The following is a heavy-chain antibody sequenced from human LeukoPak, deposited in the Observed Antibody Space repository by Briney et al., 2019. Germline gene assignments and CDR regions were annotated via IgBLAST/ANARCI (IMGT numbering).Heavy chain of an antibody. V-gene: IGHV3-48*03. CDR2: ISYSGNTI. D-gene: IGHD2-21*02. Sequence: PGGSLRLSCSASGFTFSDYEMNWLRQAPGKGLEWVAFISYSGNTIQYADSVKGRFTISRDNAKNSLGLQMNSLRAEDTAVYYCARDNNANGDLEYLDYWGQGTLVTVSS. CDR1: GFTFSDYE. CDR3: ARDNNANGDLEYLDY. J-gene: IGHJ4*02.